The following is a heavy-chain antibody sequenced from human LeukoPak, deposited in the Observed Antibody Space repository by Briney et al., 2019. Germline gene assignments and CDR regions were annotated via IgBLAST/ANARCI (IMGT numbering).Heavy chain of an antibody. V-gene: IGHV3-23*01. CDR1: RFTFSKYI. CDR2: IRAGGDVT. D-gene: IGHD3-16*01. CDR3: ANWGGTQTIGDIWYGPLDY. Sequence: GGSLRLSCVVSRFTFSKYIMTWVRQGPGKGLEWVASIRAGGDVTFYADSVKGRFRPSRDNSRNTVYLEMNSLRVDDTGVYFCANWGGTQTIGDIWYGPLDYWGQGTQVTVSS. J-gene: IGHJ4*02.